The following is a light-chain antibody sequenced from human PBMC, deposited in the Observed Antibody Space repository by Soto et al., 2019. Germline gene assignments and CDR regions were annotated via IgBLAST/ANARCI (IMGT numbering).Light chain of an antibody. CDR2: AAS. J-gene: IGKJ1*01. Sequence: EIVMTQSPVTLSVSPGERVTLSCRASQSVSSNLAWYQQKPGQAPRLFIYAASIRATGIPDRFSGSGSGTDFTLTISRLEPEDFAVYYCQQYGLSPRTFGRGTKVDIK. V-gene: IGKV3-20*01. CDR3: QQYGLSPRT. CDR1: QSVSSN.